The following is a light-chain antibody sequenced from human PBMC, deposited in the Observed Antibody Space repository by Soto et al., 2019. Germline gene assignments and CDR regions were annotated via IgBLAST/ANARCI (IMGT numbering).Light chain of an antibody. Sequence: QSALTQPPSASGSPGQSVAISCTGTSSDVGGYNYVSWYQQHPGKAPKLMIYEVSKRPSGVPDRFSGSKSGNTASLTVSGLQAEDEGDYYCSSYAGRNNLVFGGGTKLTVL. CDR2: EVS. CDR1: SSDVGGYNY. J-gene: IGLJ2*01. CDR3: SSYAGRNNLV. V-gene: IGLV2-8*01.